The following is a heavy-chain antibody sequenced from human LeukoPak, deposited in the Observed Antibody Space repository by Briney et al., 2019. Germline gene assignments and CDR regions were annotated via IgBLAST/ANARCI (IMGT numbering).Heavy chain of an antibody. CDR3: ARGRELDP. J-gene: IGHJ5*02. CDR1: GFTFSSYS. Sequence: PRGSLRLSCAASGFTFSSYSMNWVRQAPGKGLEWVSYISGSSSTIYSADSVKGRFTISRDNAKNSLYLQMNSLRAEDTAVYYCARGRELDPWGQGTLVTVSS. CDR2: ISGSSSTI. V-gene: IGHV3-48*04.